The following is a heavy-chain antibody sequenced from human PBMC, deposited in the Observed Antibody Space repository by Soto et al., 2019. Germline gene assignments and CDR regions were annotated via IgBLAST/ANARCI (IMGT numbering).Heavy chain of an antibody. CDR1: GGSVSRVSYY. CDR2: VYYSGST. Sequence: SETLSLTCNVSGGSVSRVSYYWSWIRQSPGKGLEWIGYVYYSGSTNYNPSLKSRVTISVDTSTNQFSLKLRSGTAADTAVYYCAASISIFGVVPFWGQGTLVTVSS. CDR3: AASISIFGVVPF. V-gene: IGHV4-61*01. D-gene: IGHD3-3*01. J-gene: IGHJ4*02.